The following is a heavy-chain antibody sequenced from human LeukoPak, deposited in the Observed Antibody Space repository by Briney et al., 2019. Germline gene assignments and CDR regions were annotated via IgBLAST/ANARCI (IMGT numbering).Heavy chain of an antibody. J-gene: IGHJ4*02. D-gene: IGHD6-19*01. CDR1: GYTFTIYG. CDR2: INAYNGDT. V-gene: IGHV1-18*04. Sequence: GASVKVTFKATGYTFTIYGISWVRQAAGHGLDWMGCINAYNGDTKYAQKLQGRVTMTTDTSTSTAYMELRSLRSDDTAVYYCARAPSNSSGWYVYFDYWGQGTLVTVSS. CDR3: ARAPSNSSGWYVYFDY.